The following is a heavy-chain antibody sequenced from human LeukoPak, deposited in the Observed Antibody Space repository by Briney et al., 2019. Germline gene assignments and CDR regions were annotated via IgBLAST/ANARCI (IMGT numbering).Heavy chain of an antibody. J-gene: IGHJ6*03. V-gene: IGHV4-59*01. CDR1: GGSISSYY. D-gene: IGHD3-9*01. Sequence: SETLSLTCTVSGGSISSYYWSWIRQPPGKGLEWIGYIYYSGSTNYNPSLKSRVTISVDTSKNQFSLKLSSVTAADTAVYYCARAEGSRYGYMEVWGKGTTVTVSS. CDR3: ARAEGSRYGYMEV. CDR2: IYYSGST.